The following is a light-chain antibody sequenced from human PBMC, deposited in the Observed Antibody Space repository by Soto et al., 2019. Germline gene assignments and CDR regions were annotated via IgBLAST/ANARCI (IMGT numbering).Light chain of an antibody. V-gene: IGKV3-20*01. Sequence: EIVLTQSPGTLSLSPGERATLSCRASQSVGSTYLAWYQQKPGQAPRLLIYDASSRATGIPDRFSGGGSGTDFTLTISRLEPEDFAVYYCQQYGDSPWTFGQGTKVEIK. CDR1: QSVGSTY. J-gene: IGKJ1*01. CDR3: QQYGDSPWT. CDR2: DAS.